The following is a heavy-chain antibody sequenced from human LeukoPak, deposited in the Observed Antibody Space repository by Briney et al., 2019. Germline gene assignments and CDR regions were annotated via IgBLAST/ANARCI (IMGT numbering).Heavy chain of an antibody. D-gene: IGHD2-15*01. CDR3: ARVVGGGPRYYMDV. Sequence: GGSLRLSCAASGFTFSSYSMNWVRQAPGKGLEWVSSISSSSSYIYYADSVKGRFTISRDNAKNSLYLQMNSLRAEDTAVYYSARVVGGGPRYYMDVWGKGTTVTVSS. CDR1: GFTFSSYS. V-gene: IGHV3-21*01. CDR2: ISSSSSYI. J-gene: IGHJ6*03.